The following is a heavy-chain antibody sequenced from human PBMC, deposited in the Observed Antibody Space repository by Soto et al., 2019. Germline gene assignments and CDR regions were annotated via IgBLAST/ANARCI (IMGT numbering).Heavy chain of an antibody. CDR3: ARYGWSTGYYYYGMDV. V-gene: IGHV3-66*01. Sequence: GGSLRLSCAASGFTVSSNYMSWVRQAPGKGLEWVSVIYSGGSTYYADSVKGRFTISRDNSKNTLYLQMNSLRAEDTAVYYCARYGWSTGYYYYGMDVWGQGTTVTVSS. CDR2: IYSGGST. D-gene: IGHD2-8*02. J-gene: IGHJ6*02. CDR1: GFTVSSNY.